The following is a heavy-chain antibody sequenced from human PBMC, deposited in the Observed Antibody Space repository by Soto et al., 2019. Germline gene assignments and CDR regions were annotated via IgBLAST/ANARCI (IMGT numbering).Heavy chain of an antibody. V-gene: IGHV1-69*13. CDR2: IIPIFGTA. CDR3: ARDGGARLRYFDPTPPNWFDP. CDR1: GGTFSSYA. J-gene: IGHJ5*02. Sequence: GASVKVSCKASGGTFSSYAISWVRQAPGQGLEWMGGIIPIFGTANYAQKFQGRVTITADESTSTAYMELSSLRSEDTAVYYCARDGGARLRYFDPTPPNWFDPWGQGTLVTVSS. D-gene: IGHD3-9*01.